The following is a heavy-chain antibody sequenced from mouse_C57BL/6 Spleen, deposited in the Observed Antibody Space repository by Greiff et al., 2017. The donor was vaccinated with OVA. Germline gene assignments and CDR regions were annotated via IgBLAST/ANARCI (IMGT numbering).Heavy chain of an antibody. Sequence: DVKLVESGGGLVKPGGSLKLSCAASGFTFSDYGMHWVRQAPEKGLEWVAYISSGSSTIYYADTVKGRFTISRDNAKNTLFLQMTSLRSEDTAMYYCARRVVYYAMDYWGQGTSVTVSS. CDR1: GFTFSDYG. CDR3: ARRVVYYAMDY. J-gene: IGHJ4*01. D-gene: IGHD1-1*02. CDR2: ISSGSSTI. V-gene: IGHV5-17*01.